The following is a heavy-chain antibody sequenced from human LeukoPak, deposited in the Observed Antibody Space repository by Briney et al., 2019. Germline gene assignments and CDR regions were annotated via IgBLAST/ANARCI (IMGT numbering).Heavy chain of an antibody. J-gene: IGHJ4*02. D-gene: IGHD6-13*01. Sequence: SETLSLTCTVSGGSISSYYWSWIRQPAGKGLEWIGRIYTSGSTSYNPSLKSRVTMSVDTSKNQFSLKLSSVTAADTAVYYCAREIAAAGNFDYWGQGTLVTVSS. CDR2: IYTSGST. V-gene: IGHV4-4*07. CDR3: AREIAAAGNFDY. CDR1: GGSISSYY.